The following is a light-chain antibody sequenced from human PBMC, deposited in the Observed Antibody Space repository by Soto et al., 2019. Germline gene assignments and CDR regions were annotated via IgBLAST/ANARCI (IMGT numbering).Light chain of an antibody. CDR3: SSHTSASTLLYL. V-gene: IGLV2-14*01. CDR1: SSDVGGYNC. Sequence: QSALTQPASVSGSPGQSITISCTGTSSDVGGYNCVSWYQQHPGIAPKLLIYGVTNRPSGVSPRFSGSKSGNTASLTISGLQAEDEADYHCSSHTSASTLLYLFGTGTKLTVL. CDR2: GVT. J-gene: IGLJ1*01.